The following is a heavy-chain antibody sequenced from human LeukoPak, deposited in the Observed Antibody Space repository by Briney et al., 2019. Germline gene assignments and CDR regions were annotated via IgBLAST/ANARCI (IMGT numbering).Heavy chain of an antibody. CDR3: ATLALYYDSSGYRYNEFDY. D-gene: IGHD3-22*01. V-gene: IGHV4-30-4*01. CDR2: TYYSGST. CDR1: GGSISSGDYY. Sequence: PSETLSLTCTVSGGSISSGDYYWSWIRQPPGKGLEWIGYTYYSGSTYYNPSLKSRVTISVDTSKNQFSLKLSSVTAADTAVYYCATLALYYDSSGYRYNEFDYWGQGTLVTVSS. J-gene: IGHJ4*02.